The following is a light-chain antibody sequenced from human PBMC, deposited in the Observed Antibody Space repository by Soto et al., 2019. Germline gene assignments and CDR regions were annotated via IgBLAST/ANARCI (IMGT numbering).Light chain of an antibody. CDR1: QSISEW. J-gene: IGKJ1*01. CDR2: KAS. CDR3: QQYNSFPWT. V-gene: IGKV1-5*03. Sequence: DIQMAQSPSTLSASVGDRVTIACRASQSISEWLAWYQQKPGKAHKLLIYKASSLDSGVQSRFSGTGSGTEFTLTISSLQPDDFATYYCQQYNSFPWTFGQGTKVDIK.